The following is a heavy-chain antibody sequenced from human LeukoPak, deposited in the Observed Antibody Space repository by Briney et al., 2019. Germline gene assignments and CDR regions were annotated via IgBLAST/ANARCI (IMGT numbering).Heavy chain of an antibody. Sequence: ASVKVSCKASGYAFTGYYTHWVRRAPGQGLEWMGWINPNGGGTNYAHKFQGRATMTRDTSISTAYMELSSLRSDDTAVYYCARVGYRSGGSCPYYFDLWGQGTLVTVSS. CDR2: INPNGGGT. CDR1: GYAFTGYY. CDR3: ARVGYRSGGSCPYYFDL. D-gene: IGHD2-15*01. V-gene: IGHV1-2*02. J-gene: IGHJ4*02.